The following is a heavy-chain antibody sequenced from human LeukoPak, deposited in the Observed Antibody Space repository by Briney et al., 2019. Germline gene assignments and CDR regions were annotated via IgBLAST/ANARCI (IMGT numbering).Heavy chain of an antibody. CDR1: GGSISNYY. J-gene: IGHJ6*02. V-gene: IGHV4-59*01. D-gene: IGHD1-26*01. Sequence: SETLSLTCTASGGSISNYYWSWIRQPPGKGLEWIGYIYYSGSTNYNPSLKSRVTISVDASKNQFSLKLSSVTAADTAVYYCARVGGTNYYYYGMDVWGQGTTVTVSS. CDR3: ARVGGTNYYYYGMDV. CDR2: IYYSGST.